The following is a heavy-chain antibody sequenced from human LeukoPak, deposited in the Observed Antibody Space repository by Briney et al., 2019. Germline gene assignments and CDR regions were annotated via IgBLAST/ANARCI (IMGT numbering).Heavy chain of an antibody. D-gene: IGHD5-18*01. J-gene: IGHJ6*03. CDR1: GYSISSGYY. Sequence: SETLSLTCTVSGYSISSGYYWGWIRQPPGKGLEWIGSIYHSGSTYYNPSLKSRVTISVDTSKNQFSLKLSSVTAADTAVYYCARAGGPVDTAMGVYYYYYMDVWGKGTTVTISS. CDR3: ARAGGPVDTAMGVYYYYYMDV. CDR2: IYHSGST. V-gene: IGHV4-38-2*02.